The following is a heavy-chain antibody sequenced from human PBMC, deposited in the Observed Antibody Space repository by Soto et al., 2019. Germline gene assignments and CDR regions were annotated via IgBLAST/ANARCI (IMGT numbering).Heavy chain of an antibody. CDR3: ARDRSGYMEGGFDY. J-gene: IGHJ4*02. V-gene: IGHV3-53*01. CDR1: GFTVSNNY. Sequence: EVQLVESGGGLIQPGGSLRLSCAASGFTVSNNYMSWVRQAPGKGLEWVSTIYTGGSTYYAHSVKGRFTISRDNSKNTIYLQMNSLRAEDTAVYYCARDRSGYMEGGFDYWGQGTLVTVSS. CDR2: IYTGGST. D-gene: IGHD5-12*01.